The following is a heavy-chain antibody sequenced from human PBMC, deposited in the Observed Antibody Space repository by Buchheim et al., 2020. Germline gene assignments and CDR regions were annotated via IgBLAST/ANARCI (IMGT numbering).Heavy chain of an antibody. D-gene: IGHD3-22*01. CDR2: INHSGST. Sequence: QAQLQQWGAGLLKPSETLSLTCAVYGGSFSGYYWSWIRQPPGKGLEWIGEINHSGSTNYNPSLKSRVTISVDTSKNQFSLKLSSVTAADTAVYYCAREYDSSGLNWFDPWGQGTL. CDR3: AREYDSSGLNWFDP. CDR1: GGSFSGYY. V-gene: IGHV4-34*01. J-gene: IGHJ5*02.